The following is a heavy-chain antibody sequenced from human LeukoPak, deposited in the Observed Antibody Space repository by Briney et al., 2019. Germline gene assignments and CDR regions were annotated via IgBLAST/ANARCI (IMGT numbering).Heavy chain of an antibody. V-gene: IGHV4-59*01. Sequence: PSETLSLTCTVSGGSISSYYWSWIRQPPGQGLEWIGYIYYSGSTNYNPSLKSRVTISVDTSKNQFSLKLSSVTAADTAVYYCATQIVVGHYFDYWGQGTLVTVSS. J-gene: IGHJ4*02. D-gene: IGHD3-22*01. CDR3: ATQIVVGHYFDY. CDR1: GGSISSYY. CDR2: IYYSGST.